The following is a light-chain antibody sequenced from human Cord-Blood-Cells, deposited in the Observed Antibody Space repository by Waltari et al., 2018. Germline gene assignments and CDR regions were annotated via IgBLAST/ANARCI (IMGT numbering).Light chain of an antibody. V-gene: IGKV1-9*01. Sequence: DIQLTQSPSFLSASVGDRATIACRGSQGISSYLAWYQQKAGKAPKLLISAASTLQSGVPSRFSGSGSGTEFTLTISSLQPEDFATYCCQQLNSYPITFGQVTLLESK. J-gene: IGKJ5*01. CDR2: AAS. CDR3: QQLNSYPIT. CDR1: QGISSY.